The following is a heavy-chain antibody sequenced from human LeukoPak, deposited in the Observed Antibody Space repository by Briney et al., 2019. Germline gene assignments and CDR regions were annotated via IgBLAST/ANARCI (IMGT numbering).Heavy chain of an antibody. CDR2: TYYRSKWYN. CDR1: GDSVSSNSAA. Sequence: SQTLSLTCAISGDSVSSNSAAWNWIRQSPSRGLKWLGRTYYRSKWYNDYAVSVKSRITINPDTSKNQFSLQLNSVTPEDTAVYYCARDRAGIAVAGQTNYYYGMDVWGQGTTVTVSS. CDR3: ARDRAGIAVAGQTNYYYGMDV. V-gene: IGHV6-1*01. D-gene: IGHD6-19*01. J-gene: IGHJ6*02.